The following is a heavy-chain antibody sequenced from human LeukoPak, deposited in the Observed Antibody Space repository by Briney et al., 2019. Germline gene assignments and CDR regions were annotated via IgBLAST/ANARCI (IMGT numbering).Heavy chain of an antibody. V-gene: IGHV4-59*01. CDR1: GGSINSYY. Sequence: SETLSLTCTVSGGSINSYYCSWIRQPPGKGLEWIGYIYYIGSTNYNPSLRSRVTISVDTSKNQFSLKLSSVTAADTAVYYCARETYCAADCYSGFDFWGQGTLVTVSS. CDR2: IYYIGST. CDR3: ARETYCAADCYSGFDF. D-gene: IGHD2-21*02. J-gene: IGHJ4*02.